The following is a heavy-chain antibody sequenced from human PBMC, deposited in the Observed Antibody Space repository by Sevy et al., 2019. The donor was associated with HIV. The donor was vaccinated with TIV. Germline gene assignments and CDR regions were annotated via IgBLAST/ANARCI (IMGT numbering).Heavy chain of an antibody. J-gene: IGHJ4*02. V-gene: IGHV3-21*01. CDR2: ISGTGNYI. CDR3: ARDILFGEISGTSGY. D-gene: IGHD3-10*02. Sequence: GGSLRLSCAASGFTFSSYNMNWVRQSPGKGLEWVSSISGTGNYIYYADSVRGRFIISRDNAKNSLYLQMNSLKAEDTAVYYCARDILFGEISGTSGYWGQGTLVTVSS. CDR1: GFTFSSYN.